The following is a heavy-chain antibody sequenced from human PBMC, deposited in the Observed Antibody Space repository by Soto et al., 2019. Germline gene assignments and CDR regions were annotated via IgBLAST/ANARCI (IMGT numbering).Heavy chain of an antibody. CDR3: ARGFPSSSRLGWCDP. Sequence: ASVTVSCKASGYTFISYYMHWVRQAPGLGLEWMGMITPRGGDTTYAQKFQGRVTMTRDTSTSTVYMELSRLRSEDTAVYYCARGFPSSSRLGWCDPWGQGTLVTVSS. CDR1: GYTFISYY. D-gene: IGHD2-2*01. CDR2: ITPRGGDT. V-gene: IGHV1-46*01. J-gene: IGHJ5*02.